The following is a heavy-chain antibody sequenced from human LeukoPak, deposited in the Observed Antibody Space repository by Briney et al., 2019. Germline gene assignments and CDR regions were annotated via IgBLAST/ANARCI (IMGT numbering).Heavy chain of an antibody. CDR2: IYYSGST. V-gene: IGHV4-59*01. CDR1: GGSISSYY. Sequence: SETLSLTCTVSGGSISSYYWSWIRQPPGKGLEWIGYIYYSGSTNYNPSLKSRVTISVDTSKNQCSLKLSSVHAGDTAVYYSESTATSSGRYFWLDAWGQPTLVTVS. J-gene: IGHJ5*02. D-gene: IGHD1-26*01. CDR3: ESTATSSGRYFWLDA.